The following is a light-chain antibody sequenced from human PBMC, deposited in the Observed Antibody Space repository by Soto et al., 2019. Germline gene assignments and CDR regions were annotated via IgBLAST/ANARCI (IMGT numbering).Light chain of an antibody. J-gene: IGKJ4*01. CDR2: DAS. V-gene: IGKV1-33*01. CDR3: QQYDDLPRT. Sequence: DIQMTQSPSSLSASVGDRVTITCQASRDIRNYLNWYQQKPGQAPKLLIYDASNLETGVPSRFSGSGSGTHFTFTINSLQPEDISTYYCQQYDDLPRTVGGGTKVDSK. CDR1: RDIRNY.